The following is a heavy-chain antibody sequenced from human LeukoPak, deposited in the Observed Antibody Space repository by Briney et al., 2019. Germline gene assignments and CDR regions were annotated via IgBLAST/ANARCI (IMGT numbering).Heavy chain of an antibody. Sequence: GGSLRLSCAASGFTFSSYSMNWVRQAPGKGLEWVSSISSSSSYIYYADSVKGRFTISRDNAKNSLYLQMNSLRAEDTAVYYCARDFSSSGNAFDIWGQGTMVTVSS. J-gene: IGHJ3*02. V-gene: IGHV3-21*01. CDR1: GFTFSSYS. CDR2: ISSSSSYI. CDR3: ARDFSSSGNAFDI. D-gene: IGHD3-10*01.